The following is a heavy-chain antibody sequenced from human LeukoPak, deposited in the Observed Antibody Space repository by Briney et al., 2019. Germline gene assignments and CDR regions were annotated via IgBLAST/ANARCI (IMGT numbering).Heavy chain of an antibody. CDR3: ARGGHGPEC. CDR1: GFSFNIYW. Sequence: GGSLRLSCAASGFSFNIYWMHWVRQVPGKGLEWVSDISVDGRRTAYADSVKGRFTISRDNAKNRLYLEMNRLRSGDIGVYCCARGGHGPECRGQGALVSV. D-gene: IGHD1-14*01. V-gene: IGHV3-74*03. J-gene: IGHJ4*02. CDR2: ISVDGRRT.